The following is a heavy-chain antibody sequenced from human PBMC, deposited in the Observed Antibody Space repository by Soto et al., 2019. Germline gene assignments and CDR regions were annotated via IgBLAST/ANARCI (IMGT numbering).Heavy chain of an antibody. CDR1: GASITSGNSCS. CDR3: ARAVSSCFGTWFDP. CDR2: TSQTGGT. Sequence: QLQLQESGPGLVNPSETLSLTCAVSGASITSGNSCSWAWIRQPPGRGLEWIGCTSQTGGTSYNQAHMSHVSVSLDKSKHPAYMSLSSVYSADMGVSYGARAVSSCFGTWFDPWGQVTLVTVAS. D-gene: IGHD1-1*01. V-gene: IGHV4-30-2*01. J-gene: IGHJ5*02.